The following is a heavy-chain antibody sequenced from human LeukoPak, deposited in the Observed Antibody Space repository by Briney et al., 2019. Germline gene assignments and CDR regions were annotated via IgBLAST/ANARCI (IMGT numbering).Heavy chain of an antibody. CDR1: GFTVSSNY. CDR3: ARVVTRSYNWFDP. V-gene: IGHV3-66*01. D-gene: IGHD2-21*02. J-gene: IGHJ5*02. Sequence: GGSLRLSCAASGFTVSSNYMSWVRQAPGKGLEWVSVIYSGGSTYYADSVKGRFTISRDNPKNTLFLQMNSLRAEDTAVYYCARVVTRSYNWFDPWGRGTLVTVSS. CDR2: IYSGGST.